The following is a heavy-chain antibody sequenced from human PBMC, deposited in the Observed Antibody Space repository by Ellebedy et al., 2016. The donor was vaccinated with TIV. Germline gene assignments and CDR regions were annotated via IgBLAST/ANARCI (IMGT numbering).Heavy chain of an antibody. Sequence: AASVKVSCKASGYTFTDYYIHWVRQAPGQGREWMGWINPNIGDTNYAQKFQGWVTMTWDTSISTAYMELSRLRSDDTAVYYCARGMGITTVYYYFAMYVWGHGTTVTVSS. CDR2: INPNIGDT. CDR1: GYTFTDYY. V-gene: IGHV1-2*04. CDR3: ARGMGITTVYYYFAMYV. D-gene: IGHD3-22*01. J-gene: IGHJ6*02.